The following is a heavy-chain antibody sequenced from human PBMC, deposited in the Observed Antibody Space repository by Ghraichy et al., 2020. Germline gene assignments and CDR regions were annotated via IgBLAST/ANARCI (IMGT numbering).Heavy chain of an antibody. J-gene: IGHJ3*02. D-gene: IGHD5-24*01. CDR1: GYSFTSYW. CDR2: IYPGDSDT. Sequence: GESLNISCKGSGYSFTSYWIGWVRQMPGKGLEWMGIIYPGDSDTRYSPSFQGQVTISADKSISTAYLQWSSLKASDTAMYYCARPRDGYNYAFDIWGQGTMVTVSS. CDR3: ARPRDGYNYAFDI. V-gene: IGHV5-51*01.